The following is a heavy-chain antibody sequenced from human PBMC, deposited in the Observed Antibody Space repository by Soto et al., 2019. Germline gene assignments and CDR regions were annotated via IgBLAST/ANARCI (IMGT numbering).Heavy chain of an antibody. CDR3: ARDSETYYYDSSGYSPSGFDY. V-gene: IGHV4-30-4*01. CDR2: IYYSGST. D-gene: IGHD3-22*01. CDR1: GGSISSGDYY. J-gene: IGHJ4*02. Sequence: SETLSLTCTVSGGSISSGDYYWSWIRQPPGKGLEWIGYIYYSGSTYYNPSLKSRVTISVDTSKNQFSLKLSSVTAADTAVYYCARDSETYYYDSSGYSPSGFDYWGQGTLVTVSS.